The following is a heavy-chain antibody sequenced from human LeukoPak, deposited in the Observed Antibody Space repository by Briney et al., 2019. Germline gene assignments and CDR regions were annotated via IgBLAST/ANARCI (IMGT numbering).Heavy chain of an antibody. D-gene: IGHD1-1*01. Sequence: SVKVSCKASGGTFSSYAISWVRQAPGQGLEWMGRIIPIFGTANCAQKFQGRVTITTDESTSTAYMELSSLRSEDTAEYYCARDAGSNWFDPWGQGTLVTVSS. V-gene: IGHV1-69*05. CDR2: IIPIFGTA. CDR1: GGTFSSYA. J-gene: IGHJ5*02. CDR3: ARDAGSNWFDP.